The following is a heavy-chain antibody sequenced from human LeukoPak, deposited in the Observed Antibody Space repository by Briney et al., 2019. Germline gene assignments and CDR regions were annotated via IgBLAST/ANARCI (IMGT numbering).Heavy chain of an antibody. CDR2: INPNSGGT. CDR1: GYTFTGYY. Sequence: ASVKVSCKASGYTFTGYYMHWVRQAPGQGLEWMGWINPNSGGTNYAQKFQGRVTMTRDTSISTAYMELSRLRSDDTAVYYCARVPLGGFGELFPDWGQGTLVTVSS. D-gene: IGHD3-10*01. CDR3: ARVPLGGFGELFPD. V-gene: IGHV1-2*02. J-gene: IGHJ4*02.